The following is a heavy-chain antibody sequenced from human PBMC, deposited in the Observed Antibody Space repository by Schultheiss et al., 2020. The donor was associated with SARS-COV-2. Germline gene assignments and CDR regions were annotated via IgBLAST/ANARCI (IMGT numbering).Heavy chain of an antibody. Sequence: GGSLRLSCAASGFTFSSYWMSWVRQAPGKGLEWVAVIWYDGSNKYYADSLKGRFTISRDNSKNTLYLQMNSLRAEDTAVYYSVRHIEWELHEGGIDYWGQGNLVTVSS. J-gene: IGHJ4*02. V-gene: IGHV3-33*08. CDR1: GFTFSSYW. D-gene: IGHD1-26*01. CDR2: IWYDGSNK. CDR3: VRHIEWELHEGGIDY.